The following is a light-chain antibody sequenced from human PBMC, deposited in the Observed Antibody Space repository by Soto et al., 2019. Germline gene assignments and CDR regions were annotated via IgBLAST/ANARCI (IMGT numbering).Light chain of an antibody. CDR3: QQYENWPQLT. J-gene: IGKJ4*01. CDR1: QSVSSY. Sequence: EIVLTQSPATLSLSPGERATLSCRASQSVSSYLAWYQQKPGQAPRLLIYDASNRATGIPARFSGSGSGTEFTLTISSLQSEDSAVYYCQQYENWPQLTFGGGTKVEIK. V-gene: IGKV3-11*01. CDR2: DAS.